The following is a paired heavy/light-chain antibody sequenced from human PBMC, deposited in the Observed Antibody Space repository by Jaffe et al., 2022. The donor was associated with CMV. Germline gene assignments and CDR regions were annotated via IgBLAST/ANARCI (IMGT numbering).Light chain of an antibody. CDR2: QGT. CDR1: NLGDKN. J-gene: IGLJ2*01. V-gene: IGLV3-1*01. Sequence: SYGLTQPPSVSVSPGQTASLSCSGDNLGDKNAFWYQQKSGQSPVLVIYQGTRRPSGIPERFSGSTSGNTATLTISGTQAVDEADYYCQAWDSGTVVFGGGTKVTVL. CDR3: QAWDSGTVV.
Heavy chain of an antibody. D-gene: IGHD3-3*01. CDR3: SRAQREDYSLWSAYYGMVRPNSYYYMDV. J-gene: IGHJ6*03. CDR2: IRGKPNSGTT. V-gene: IGHV3-49*04. Sequence: EAQLVESGGGLVQPGRSVRLSCTASGFTFANYAVSWVRQAPGKGLEWVGLIRGKPNSGTTEYAASVKGRFTISRDDSKTIAYLQMNSLKTDDTGVYYCSRAQREDYSLWSAYYGMVRPNSYYYMDVWGKGTTVTVSS. CDR1: GFTFANYA.